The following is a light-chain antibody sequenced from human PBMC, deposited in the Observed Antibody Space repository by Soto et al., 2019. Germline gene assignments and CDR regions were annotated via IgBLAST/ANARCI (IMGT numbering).Light chain of an antibody. CDR2: DAS. CDR1: QTISTY. J-gene: IGKJ4*01. CDR3: QQGKSFPLT. Sequence: DIQMTQSPSSLSASVGDRVTITCRASQTISTYLNWYQQKPGKAPRLLIYDASSLLSGVPSRFSGSGSGTDFTLTIASLQPEDFASYYCQQGKSFPLTFGGGTKVDIK. V-gene: IGKV1-39*01.